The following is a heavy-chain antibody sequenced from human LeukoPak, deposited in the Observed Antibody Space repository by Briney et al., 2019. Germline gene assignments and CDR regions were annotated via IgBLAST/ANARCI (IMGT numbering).Heavy chain of an antibody. D-gene: IGHD3-10*01. CDR1: GGSISSGDYY. CDR2: IYYSGST. Sequence: PSQTLSLTCTVSGGSISSGDYYWSWIRQPPGKGLEWIGYIYYSGSTNYNPSLKSRVTISVDTSKNQFSLKLSSVTAADTAVYYCAGAHYGSGSYYMAAHYYFDYWGQGTLVTVSS. V-gene: IGHV4-61*08. CDR3: AGAHYGSGSYYMAAHYYFDY. J-gene: IGHJ4*02.